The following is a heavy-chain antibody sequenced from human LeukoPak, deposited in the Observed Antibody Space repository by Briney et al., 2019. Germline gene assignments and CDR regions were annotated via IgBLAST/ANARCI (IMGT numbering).Heavy chain of an antibody. CDR3: AREKIGYCSGGSCQGIFDY. V-gene: IGHV4-31*03. D-gene: IGHD2-15*01. J-gene: IGHJ4*02. CDR2: IYYSGST. CDR1: GGSISSGGYY. Sequence: PSETLSLTCTVSGGSISSGGYYWSWIRQHPGKGLEWIGYIYYSGSTYYNPSLKSRVTTSVDTSKNQFSLKLSSVTAADTAVYYCAREKIGYCSGGSCQGIFDYWGQGTLVTVSS.